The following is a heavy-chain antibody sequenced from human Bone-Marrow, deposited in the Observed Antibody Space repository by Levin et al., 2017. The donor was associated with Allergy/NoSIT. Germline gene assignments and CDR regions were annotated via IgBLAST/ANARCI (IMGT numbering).Heavy chain of an antibody. Sequence: GGSLRLSCAASGFNFRGAWMTWVRQAPGKGLEWVGRITSKRDGGTTTSAEAGKARFTISRDDSKNILYLQMDRPKTADTDVYYCTTGGVVPYDYDGSSYYKYDYWGQGTQVTVSS. CDR3: TTGGVVPYDYDGSSYYKYDY. J-gene: IGHJ4*02. CDR2: ITSKRDGGTT. V-gene: IGHV3-15*01. D-gene: IGHD3-22*01. CDR1: GFNFRGAW.